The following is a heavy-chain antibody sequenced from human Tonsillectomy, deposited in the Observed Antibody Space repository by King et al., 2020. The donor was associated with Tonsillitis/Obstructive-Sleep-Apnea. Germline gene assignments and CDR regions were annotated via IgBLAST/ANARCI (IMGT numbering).Heavy chain of an antibody. V-gene: IGHV1-2*02. D-gene: IGHD3-3*01. CDR3: AREVWSGYYARSYYGMDV. J-gene: IGHJ6*02. CDR2: INPNSGGT. CDR1: GYTFTGYY. Sequence: QLVQSGPEVKKPGASVKVSCKASGYTFTGYYMHWVRQAPGQGLEWMGWINPNSGGTNYAQKFQGRVTMTRDTSISTAYMELSRLRSDDTAVYYCAREVWSGYYARSYYGMDVWGQGTTVTVSS.